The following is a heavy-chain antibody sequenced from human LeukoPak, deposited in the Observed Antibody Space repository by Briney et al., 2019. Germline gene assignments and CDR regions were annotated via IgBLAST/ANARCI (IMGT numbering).Heavy chain of an antibody. Sequence: ASVKVSCKASGYTFTSYYMHWVRQAPGQGLEWMGIINPSGGSTSYAQKFQGRVTMTRDTSTSTVYMELSSLKSEDTAVYYCAKDLGTRSIAAAGHFDYWGQGALVTVSS. CDR1: GYTFTSYY. CDR2: INPSGGST. D-gene: IGHD6-13*01. CDR3: AKDLGTRSIAAAGHFDY. J-gene: IGHJ4*02. V-gene: IGHV1-46*01.